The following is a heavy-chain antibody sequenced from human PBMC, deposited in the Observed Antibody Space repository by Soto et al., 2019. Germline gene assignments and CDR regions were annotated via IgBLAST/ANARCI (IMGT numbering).Heavy chain of an antibody. CDR2: IYYSGST. CDR1: GGSISSYY. Sequence: SETLSLTCTVSGGSISSYYWSWIRQPPGKGLEWIGYIYYSGSTNYNPSLKSRVTISVDTSKNQFSLKLSSVTAADTAVYYCASGGYYVSSGYYWPLLDYWGQGTLVTVSS. CDR3: ASGGYYVSSGYYWPLLDY. J-gene: IGHJ4*02. D-gene: IGHD3-22*01. V-gene: IGHV4-59*01.